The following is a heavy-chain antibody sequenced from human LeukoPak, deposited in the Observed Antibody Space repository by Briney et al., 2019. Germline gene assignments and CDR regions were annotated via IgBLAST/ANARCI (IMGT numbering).Heavy chain of an antibody. Sequence: PGGSLRLSCAASGFTFSSFAMTWVRQAPGKGLERVSTIGGCGGATYYADSVKGRFTISRDGSMNTVYLQMNSLRAEDTAVYHCTKAHRALDSTSHYLYFDLWGLGTLLTVSS. CDR2: IGGCGGAT. CDR3: TKAHRALDSTSHYLYFDL. CDR1: GFTFSSFA. J-gene: IGHJ4*02. D-gene: IGHD6-13*01. V-gene: IGHV3-23*01.